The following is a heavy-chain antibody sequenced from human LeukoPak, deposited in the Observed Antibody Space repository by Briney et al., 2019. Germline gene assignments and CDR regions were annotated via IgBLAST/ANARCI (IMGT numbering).Heavy chain of an antibody. Sequence: SETLSLTCTVSGGSISSRPYCWGWIRQPPGKGLEWLGSFYYSGSTSYRSSLRSRLSISVDTSKNQISLKLSSVTAADTAVYYCARLVVSSWYHEVLLGRDYWGQGTLVTVSS. D-gene: IGHD6-13*01. V-gene: IGHV4-39*01. CDR2: FYYSGST. J-gene: IGHJ4*02. CDR1: GGSISSRPYC. CDR3: ARLVVSSWYHEVLLGRDY.